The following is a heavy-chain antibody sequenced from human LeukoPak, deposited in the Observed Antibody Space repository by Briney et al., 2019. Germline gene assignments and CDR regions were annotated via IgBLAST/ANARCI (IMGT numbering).Heavy chain of an antibody. CDR2: INHSGST. Sequence: KTSETLSLTCAVYGGSFSGYYWSWIRQPPGKGLEWIGEINHSGSTNYNPSLKSRVTISVDTSKNQFSLKLSSVTAADTAVYYCARGETGAPYLNGDYSGSGWFDPWGQGTLVTVSS. V-gene: IGHV4-34*01. CDR3: ARGETGAPYLNGDYSGSGWFDP. J-gene: IGHJ5*02. D-gene: IGHD4-17*01. CDR1: GGSFSGYY.